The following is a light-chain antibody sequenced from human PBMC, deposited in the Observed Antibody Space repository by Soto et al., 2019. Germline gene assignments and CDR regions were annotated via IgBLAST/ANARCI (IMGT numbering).Light chain of an antibody. CDR3: QQYGSSLVT. V-gene: IGKV3-20*01. Sequence: EIVLTQSPGTLSLSPGEKDTLSCRASRSVSISYLAWYQQKPGQAPRLLIYGASSRATGIPDRFSGSGSGTDFTLTISRLEPEDFPVYYCQQYGSSLVTFGQGTKLEIK. CDR2: GAS. CDR1: RSVSISY. J-gene: IGKJ2*01.